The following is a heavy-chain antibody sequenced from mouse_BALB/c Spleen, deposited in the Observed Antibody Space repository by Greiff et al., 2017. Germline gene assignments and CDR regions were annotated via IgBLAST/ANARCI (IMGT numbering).Heavy chain of an antibody. J-gene: IGHJ4*01. V-gene: IGHV2-9*02. CDR1: GFSLTSYG. D-gene: IGHD2-3*01. CDR3: ARDPGDGYYEDAMDY. Sequence: VMLVESGPGLVAPSQSLSITCTVSGFSLTSYGVHWVRQPPGKGLEWLGVIWAGGSTNYNSALMSRLSISKDNSKSQVFLKMNSLQTDDTAMYYCARDPGDGYYEDAMDYWGQGTSVTVSS. CDR2: IWAGGST.